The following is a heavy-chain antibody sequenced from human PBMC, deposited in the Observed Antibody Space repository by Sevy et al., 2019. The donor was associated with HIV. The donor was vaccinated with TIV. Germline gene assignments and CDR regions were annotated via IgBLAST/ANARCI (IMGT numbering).Heavy chain of an antibody. J-gene: IGHJ5*02. CDR1: GGSISSGGYS. D-gene: IGHD3-22*01. CDR2: NYHSGST. CDR3: ARGGRSGYYLSWFDP. Sequence: SETLSLTCAVSGGSISSGGYSWSWIRQPPGKGLEWIGYNYHSGSTYYNPSLKSRVTISVDRSKNQFSLKLSSVTAADTAVYYCARGGRSGYYLSWFDPWGQGTLVTVSS. V-gene: IGHV4-30-2*01.